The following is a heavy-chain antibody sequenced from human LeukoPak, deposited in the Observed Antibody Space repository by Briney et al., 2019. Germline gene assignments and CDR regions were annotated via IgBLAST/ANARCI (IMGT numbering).Heavy chain of an antibody. Sequence: SETLSLTCTVSGGSISSSSYYWGWIRQPPGKGLEWIGSIYYSGSTYYNPSLKSRVTMSVDTSKNQFSLKLSSVTAADTAVYYCASLKQQLVGWFDPWGQGTLVTVSS. CDR3: ASLKQQLVGWFDP. CDR1: GGSISSSSYY. V-gene: IGHV4-39*07. J-gene: IGHJ5*02. CDR2: IYYSGST. D-gene: IGHD6-13*01.